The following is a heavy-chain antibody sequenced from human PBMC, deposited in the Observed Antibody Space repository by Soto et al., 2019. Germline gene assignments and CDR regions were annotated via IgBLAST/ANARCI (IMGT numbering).Heavy chain of an antibody. V-gene: IGHV4-59*01. CDR3: ARRWRLRFFDWAIDS. CDR2: IYYSGST. D-gene: IGHD3-9*01. Sequence: ASETLSLTCTVSGGSISSYYWSWIRQPPGKGLEWIGYIYYSGSTTYNPSLKSRVTISVDTSKNQFSLKLSSVTAADTAVYYCARRWRLRFFDWAIDSWGQGTLVPVSS. CDR1: GGSISSYY. J-gene: IGHJ4*02.